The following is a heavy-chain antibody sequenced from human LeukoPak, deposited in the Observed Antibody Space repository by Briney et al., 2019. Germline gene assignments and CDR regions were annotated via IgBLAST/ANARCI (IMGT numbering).Heavy chain of an antibody. V-gene: IGHV1-18*01. CDR2: ISAHNGNT. CDR1: GYTFSSYG. J-gene: IGHJ4*02. CDR3: ARGYCSSTSCYTAFDY. D-gene: IGHD2-2*02. Sequence: ASVKVSCKASGYTFSSYGLSWVRQAPGQGLEWMGWISAHNGNTNYAQKLQGRVTMTTDTSTSTAYMELRSLRSDDTAVYYCARGYCSSTSCYTAFDYWGQGTLVTVSS.